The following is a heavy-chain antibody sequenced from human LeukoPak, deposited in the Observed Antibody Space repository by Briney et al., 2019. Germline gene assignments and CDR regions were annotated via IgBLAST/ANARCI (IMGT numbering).Heavy chain of an antibody. CDR2: ISGSGGST. D-gene: IGHD3-22*01. CDR3: AKDSGSGYYYVEAFDY. J-gene: IGHJ4*02. CDR1: GFTFSSYA. V-gene: IGHV3-23*01. Sequence: GGSLRLSCAASGFTFSSYAMSWVRQAPGEGLEWVSAISGSGGSTYYADSVKGRFTISRDNSKNTLYLQMNSLRAEDTAVYYCAKDSGSGYYYVEAFDYWGQGTLVTVSS.